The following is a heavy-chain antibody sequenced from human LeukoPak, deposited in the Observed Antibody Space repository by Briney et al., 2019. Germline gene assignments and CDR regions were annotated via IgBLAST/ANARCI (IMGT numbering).Heavy chain of an antibody. CDR3: ARVQGYCSDGRCLF. Sequence: ASVKVSCKASGYSFTCYHIHWVRQGPGQGLEWMGCINTNNGDSIYAKKFKGRVTMTRDTSITTAYMEVASLRSDDTAVYYCARVQGYCSDGRCLFWGQGTPVTVSS. J-gene: IGHJ4*02. D-gene: IGHD2-15*01. CDR2: INTNNGDS. CDR1: GYSFTCYH. V-gene: IGHV1-2*02.